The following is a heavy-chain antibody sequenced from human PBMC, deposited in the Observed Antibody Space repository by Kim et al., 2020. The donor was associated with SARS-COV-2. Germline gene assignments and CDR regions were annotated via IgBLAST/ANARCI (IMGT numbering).Heavy chain of an antibody. CDR2: ISSSGHT. V-gene: IGHV3-11*06. J-gene: IGHJ4*01. CDR1: GFSFSDYY. D-gene: IGHD5-12*01. Sequence: GGSLRLSCAASGFSFSDYYMTWIRQAPGQGLEWISAISSSGHTSYADSVKDRFTISRDSATKSLYLQMISLRAEDTAVYYCARDRDGYNSFDFWGQGTLVTVSS. CDR3: ARDRDGYNSFDF.